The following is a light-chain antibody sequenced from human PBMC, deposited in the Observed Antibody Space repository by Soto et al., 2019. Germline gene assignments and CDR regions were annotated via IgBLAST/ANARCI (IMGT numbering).Light chain of an antibody. Sequence: QLTQAPSSLSASVGVRLTITCRASQDSTKYLAWYQQKPGTAPNLLIYDASTLHSGVPSRFSGSGSGTDFTLTVSGLQPDDFATYYCQKLSSYPSTFGGGPKVEIK. CDR3: QKLSSYPST. CDR1: QDSTKY. CDR2: DAS. V-gene: IGKV1-9*01. J-gene: IGKJ4*02.